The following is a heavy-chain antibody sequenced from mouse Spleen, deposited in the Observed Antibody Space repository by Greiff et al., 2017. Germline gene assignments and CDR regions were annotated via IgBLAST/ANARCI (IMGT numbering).Heavy chain of an antibody. V-gene: IGHV5-9*01. D-gene: IGHD1-1*01. Sequence: EVMLVESGGGLVKPGGSLKLSCAASGFTFSSYTMSWVRQTPAKRLEWVATISSGGGNTYYPDSVKGRFTISRDNARNTLYLQMSSLRSEDTAMYYCASSYYYDGSYLYYFDYWGQGTTRTVSS. CDR3: ASSYYYDGSYLYYFDY. CDR1: GFTFSSYT. CDR2: ISSGGGNT. J-gene: IGHJ2*01.